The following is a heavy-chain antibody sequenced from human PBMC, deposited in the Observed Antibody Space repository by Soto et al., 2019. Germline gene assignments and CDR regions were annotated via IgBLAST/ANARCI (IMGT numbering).Heavy chain of an antibody. V-gene: IGHV4-39*01. J-gene: IGHJ5*02. CDR3: AREASDFSARPVVGALDP. D-gene: IGHD1-26*01. Sequence: PSETLSLTCTVSGGSISSSSYYWGWIRQPPGKGLEWIGSIYYSGSTYYNPSLKSRVTISVDTSKNQFSLKLSSVTAADTAVYYCAREASDFSARPVVGALDPWGQGTLVTVSS. CDR1: GGSISSSSYY. CDR2: IYYSGST.